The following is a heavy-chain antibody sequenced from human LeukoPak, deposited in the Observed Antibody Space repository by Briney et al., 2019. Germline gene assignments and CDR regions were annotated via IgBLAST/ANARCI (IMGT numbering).Heavy chain of an antibody. J-gene: IGHJ4*02. CDR2: ISGSSDYK. V-gene: IGHV3-21*01. CDR3: ARGPQWLAYDY. D-gene: IGHD6-19*01. CDR1: GFTFSTYS. Sequence: GGSLRLSCAASGFTFSTYSMNWVRQAPGKGLEWVSSISGSSDYKYYADSVKGRFTISRDNAKNSLYLQMNSPRVEDTAVYYCARGPQWLAYDYWGQGTLVTVTS.